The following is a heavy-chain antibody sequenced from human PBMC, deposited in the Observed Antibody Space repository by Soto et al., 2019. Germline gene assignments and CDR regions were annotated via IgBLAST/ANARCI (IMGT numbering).Heavy chain of an antibody. CDR1: GFTFSSYS. D-gene: IGHD4-17*01. Sequence: GGSLRLSCAASGFTFSSYSMNWVRQAPGKGLEWVSYISSSSSTIYYADSVKGRFTISRDNAKNSLYLQMNSLRDEDTAVYYCARDRTTVVTPGWVYYYGMDVWGQGTTVTVSS. V-gene: IGHV3-48*02. J-gene: IGHJ6*02. CDR2: ISSSSSTI. CDR3: ARDRTTVVTPGWVYYYGMDV.